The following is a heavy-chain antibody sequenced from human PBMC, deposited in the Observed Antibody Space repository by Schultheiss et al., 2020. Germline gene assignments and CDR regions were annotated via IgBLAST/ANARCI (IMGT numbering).Heavy chain of an antibody. D-gene: IGHD3-3*01. CDR2: IYWNDDK. CDR1: GFSLTTSGVG. Sequence: SGPTLVKPTQTLTLTCSFYGFSLTTSGVGVGWIRQPPGKALEWLAVIYWNDDKRYSPSLKTRLTITKDTSQNHVVLTMTNMDPLDTATYYCAHRPSTLFDFWDAYRKDTFDIWGQGTRVTVSS. V-gene: IGHV2-5*01. CDR3: AHRPSTLFDFWDAYRKDTFDI. J-gene: IGHJ3*02.